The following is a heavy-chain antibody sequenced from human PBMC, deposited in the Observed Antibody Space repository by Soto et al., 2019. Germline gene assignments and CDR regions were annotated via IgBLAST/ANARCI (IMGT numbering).Heavy chain of an antibody. CDR1: GFTFSSYA. Sequence: QVQLVESGGGVVQPGRSLRLSCAASGFTFSSYAMHWVRQAPGKGLEWVAVISYDGSNKYYADSVKGRFTISRDNSKNTLYLQMNSLRAEDTAVYYCAPNTKYSSSPPWGQGTLVTVSS. CDR2: ISYDGSNK. J-gene: IGHJ5*02. V-gene: IGHV3-30-3*01. D-gene: IGHD6-6*01. CDR3: APNTKYSSSPP.